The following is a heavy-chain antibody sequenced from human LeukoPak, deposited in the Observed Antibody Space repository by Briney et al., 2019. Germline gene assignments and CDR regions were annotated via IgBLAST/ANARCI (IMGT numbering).Heavy chain of an antibody. V-gene: IGHV5-51*01. CDR3: ARRHTQNFDY. CDR2: IYPGDSET. D-gene: IGHD2-15*01. Sequence: GESLKISCTGSGYRFTTYWIAWVRQMPGKGLEWMGIIYPGDSETKYSPSFQGHVTISVDKSINTAYLQWTTLKAPDTAIYFCARRHTQNFDYWGQGSLVTVFS. J-gene: IGHJ4*02. CDR1: GYRFTTYW.